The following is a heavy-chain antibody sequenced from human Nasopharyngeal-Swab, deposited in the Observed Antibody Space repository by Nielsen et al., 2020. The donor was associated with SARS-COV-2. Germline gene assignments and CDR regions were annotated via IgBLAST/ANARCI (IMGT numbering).Heavy chain of an antibody. D-gene: IGHD6-19*01. Sequence: GESLKISCAVSGFTFSAYWMHWVRQVPGKGLEWVSRINRDGSITTYADSVKGRFTISRDNSKNMVHLQMNSLRAEDTAIYYCAKGTYATGRYGDYFDYWGQGILVTVSS. J-gene: IGHJ4*02. CDR1: GFTFSAYW. CDR2: INRDGSIT. CDR3: AKGTYATGRYGDYFDY. V-gene: IGHV3-74*01.